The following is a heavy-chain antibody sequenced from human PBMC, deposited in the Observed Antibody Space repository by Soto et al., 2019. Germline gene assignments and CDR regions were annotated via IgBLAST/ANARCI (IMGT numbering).Heavy chain of an antibody. Sequence: QVQLVQSGAEVKKPGSSVKVSCKASGGTFSSHGIFWVRQAPGQGLEWMGGIIPFFGTANYAQKFQGRVTITADESPSTAYMELSRLRSADTAVYYWARRAVYRISGYYYFDYWGQGTRVTVSS. J-gene: IGHJ4*02. V-gene: IGHV1-69*01. CDR3: ARRAVYRISGYYYFDY. CDR2: IIPFFGTA. CDR1: GGTFSSHG. D-gene: IGHD5-12*01.